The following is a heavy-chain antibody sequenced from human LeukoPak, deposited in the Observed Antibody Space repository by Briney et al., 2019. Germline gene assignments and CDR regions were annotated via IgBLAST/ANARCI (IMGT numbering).Heavy chain of an antibody. V-gene: IGHV3-30-3*01. CDR3: ARGRNIVATSGYFDY. CDR1: GFTFSNYA. Sequence: GGSLRLSCAASGFTFSNYAFHWVRQAPGKGLEWVTAISYDGDNEYYADSVKGRFTISRDNSKNTLYLQMNSLRAEDTAMYYCARGRNIVATSGYFDYWGQGTLVTVSS. D-gene: IGHD5-12*01. J-gene: IGHJ4*02. CDR2: ISYDGDNE.